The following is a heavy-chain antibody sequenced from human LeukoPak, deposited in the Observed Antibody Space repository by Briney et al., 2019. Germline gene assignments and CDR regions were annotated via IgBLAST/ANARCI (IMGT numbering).Heavy chain of an antibody. CDR2: IWYDGSNK. V-gene: IGHV3-33*01. Sequence: PGRSLRLSCAASGFTFSSYGMHWVRQAPGKGLEWVAVIWYDGSNKYYADSVKGRFTISRDNSKNTLYLQMNSLRAEDTAVYYCARGGYLGYCSGGSCFNWFDPWGQGTLVTVSS. CDR1: GFTFSSYG. CDR3: ARGGYLGYCSGGSCFNWFDP. D-gene: IGHD2-15*01. J-gene: IGHJ5*02.